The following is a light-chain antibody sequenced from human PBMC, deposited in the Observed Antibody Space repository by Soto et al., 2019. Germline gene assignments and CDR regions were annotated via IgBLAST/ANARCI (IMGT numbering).Light chain of an antibody. Sequence: EIEMTQNTSSLSASVGDRVTITCQASQSINGNLNWYQQKLGKAPKLLIYAASTLQSGVPSRFSGSGSGTDFTLTISSLQPEDFATYYCQHIYTIPIPFGQRTLPEIK. CDR3: QHIYTIPIP. V-gene: IGKV1-39*01. CDR1: QSINGN. CDR2: AAS. J-gene: IGKJ5*01.